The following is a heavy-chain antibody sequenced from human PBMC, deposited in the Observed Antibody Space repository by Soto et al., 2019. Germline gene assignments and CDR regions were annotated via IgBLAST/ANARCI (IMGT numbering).Heavy chain of an antibody. CDR2: ISYDGSNK. CDR1: GFTFSSYG. J-gene: IGHJ6*02. V-gene: IGHV3-30*18. D-gene: IGHD5-18*01. Sequence: WGSLRLSCAASGFTFSSYGMHWVRQAPGKGLEWVAVISYDGSNKYYADSVKGRFTISRDNSKNTLYLQMNSLRAEDTAVYYCAKAGVGLGYSYGRTLDLYYYYGMDVWGQGTTVTVSS. CDR3: AKAGVGLGYSYGRTLDLYYYYGMDV.